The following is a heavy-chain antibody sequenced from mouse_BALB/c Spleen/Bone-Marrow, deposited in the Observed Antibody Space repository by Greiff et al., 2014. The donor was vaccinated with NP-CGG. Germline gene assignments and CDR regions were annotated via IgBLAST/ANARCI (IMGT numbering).Heavy chain of an antibody. CDR3: ARDDYAY. D-gene: IGHD2-4*01. CDR1: GYTFTSYW. V-gene: IGHV1-7*01. Sequence: QVHVKQSGAELAKPGASVKMSCKASGYTFTSYWMHWGKQRPGQGLEWIGYIYPSTGYTEHNQKFKDKAIMTADKSSSTAYMQLSSLTSEDSAVYYCARDDYAYWGQGTLVTVSA. CDR2: IYPSTGYT. J-gene: IGHJ3*01.